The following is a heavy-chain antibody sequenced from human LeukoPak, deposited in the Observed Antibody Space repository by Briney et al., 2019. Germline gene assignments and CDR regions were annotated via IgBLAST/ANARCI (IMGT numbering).Heavy chain of an antibody. CDR3: ARGGLTDHFDY. CDR1: GYSISSGYH. J-gene: IGHJ4*02. Sequence: SETLSLTCAASGYSISSGYHWGWIRQPPGKGLEWIGSIYHSGSTYYNPSLKSRVTISVDTSKNHFSLKLSFVTAADTAVYYCARGGLTDHFDYWGQGALVTVSS. V-gene: IGHV4-38-2*01. D-gene: IGHD4/OR15-4a*01. CDR2: IYHSGST.